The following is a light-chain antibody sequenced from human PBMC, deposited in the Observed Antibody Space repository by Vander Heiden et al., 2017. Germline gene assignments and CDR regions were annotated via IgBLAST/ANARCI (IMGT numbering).Light chain of an antibody. Sequence: DIQMTHSPSSLSASVGDRITITCQASQDIKNFLNWFQQKPGKPPKLLSYDASSLRPGVPSRFRGSGSGTDFTFTISSLQPEDIATYYCQHYHDLPITFGQGTKLEI. CDR2: DAS. J-gene: IGKJ2*01. CDR1: QDIKNF. V-gene: IGKV1-33*01. CDR3: QHYHDLPIT.